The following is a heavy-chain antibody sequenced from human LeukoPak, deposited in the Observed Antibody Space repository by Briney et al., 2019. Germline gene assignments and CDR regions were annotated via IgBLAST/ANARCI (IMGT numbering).Heavy chain of an antibody. J-gene: IGHJ4*02. CDR1: GYSFTSNY. V-gene: IGHV1-46*01. CDR2: INPSGGST. CDR3: ARDSGYYDSSGLPRY. D-gene: IGHD3-22*01. Sequence: GASVKVSCKVSGYSFTSNYMHWVRQAPGQGLEWMGIINPSGGSTSYAQKFQGRVTMTRDTSTSTVYMELSSLRSEDTAVYYCARDSGYYDSSGLPRYWGQGTLVTVSS.